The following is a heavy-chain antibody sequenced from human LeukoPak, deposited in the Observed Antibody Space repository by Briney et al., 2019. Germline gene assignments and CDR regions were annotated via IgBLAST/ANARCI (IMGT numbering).Heavy chain of an antibody. V-gene: IGHV4-59*01. J-gene: IGHJ6*03. D-gene: IGHD6-13*01. CDR3: AREYSSSWGLNYYYMDV. Sequence: SETLSLTCTVPGGSISSYYWSWIRHPPRKRLEWIGSIYHSGSTNYNPSLKSRFTILIDTSKAQFSLKVRSVTAADTAVYYCAREYSSSWGLNYYYMDVWGKGTTVTVSS. CDR2: IYHSGST. CDR1: GGSISSYY.